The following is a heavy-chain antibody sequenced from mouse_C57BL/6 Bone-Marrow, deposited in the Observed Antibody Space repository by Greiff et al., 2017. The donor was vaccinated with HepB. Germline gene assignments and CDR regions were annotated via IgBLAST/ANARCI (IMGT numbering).Heavy chain of an antibody. CDR2: ISDGGSYT. CDR3: ATPYYGSSYFDC. D-gene: IGHD1-1*01. Sequence: EVLLVESGGGLVKPGGSLKLSCAASGFTFSSYAMSWVRQTPEKRLEWVATISDGGSYTYYPDNVKGRFTSSRDNAKNNLYLQRSHLKSEDTAMYYCATPYYGSSYFDCWGQGTTLTVSS. CDR1: GFTFSSYA. V-gene: IGHV5-4*01. J-gene: IGHJ2*01.